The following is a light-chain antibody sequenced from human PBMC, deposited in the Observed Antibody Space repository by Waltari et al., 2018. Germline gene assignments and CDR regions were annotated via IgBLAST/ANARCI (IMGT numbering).Light chain of an antibody. J-gene: IGLJ2*01. Sequence: QSALTQPASVSGSPGQSITISCTGTSRDVGGYNYVSWYQQQPGKAPKLIIYDVRSRPSGVSDRCSGSKSGNTASLTISGLQAEDEADYHCNSYSNTATPVVFGGGTRLTVL. CDR2: DVR. CDR3: NSYSNTATPVV. CDR1: SRDVGGYNY. V-gene: IGLV2-14*03.